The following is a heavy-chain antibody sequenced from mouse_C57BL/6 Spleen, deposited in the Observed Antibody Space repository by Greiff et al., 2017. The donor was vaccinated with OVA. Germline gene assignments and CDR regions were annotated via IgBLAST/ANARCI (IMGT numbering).Heavy chain of an antibody. CDR3: ARSDYYGSSYWYFDV. V-gene: IGHV1-52*01. Sequence: QVQLQQPGAELVRPGSSVKLSCQASCYTFTSYWMHWVKQRPIHGLAWIGNIDPSDIEPPYHQKFKDKATLTVDKSSSTDYMQLSILTAEDSAVYYCARSDYYGSSYWYFDVWGTGTTVTVSA. J-gene: IGHJ1*03. CDR1: CYTFTSYW. CDR2: IDPSDIEP. D-gene: IGHD1-1*01.